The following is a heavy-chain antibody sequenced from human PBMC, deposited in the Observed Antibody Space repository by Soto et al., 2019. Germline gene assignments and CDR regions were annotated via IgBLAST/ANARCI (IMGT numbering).Heavy chain of an antibody. CDR2: IIPIFGTA. CDR3: ARDLGLGYCTNGVCPGSFDY. V-gene: IGHV1-69*01. D-gene: IGHD2-8*01. J-gene: IGHJ4*02. Sequence: ASVKVACKASGGTFSSYAISWVRQAPGQGLEWMGGIIPIFGTANYAQKFQGRVTITADESTSTAYMELSSLRSEDTAVYYCARDLGLGYCTNGVCPGSFDYWGQGTLVTVSS. CDR1: GGTFSSYA.